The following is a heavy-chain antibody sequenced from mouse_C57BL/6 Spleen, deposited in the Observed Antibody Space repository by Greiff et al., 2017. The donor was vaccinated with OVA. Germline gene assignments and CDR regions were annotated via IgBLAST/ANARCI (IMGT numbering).Heavy chain of an antibody. CDR3: ARGGYDWFAY. V-gene: IGHV1-50*01. CDR1: GYTFTSYW. CDR2: IDPSDSYT. J-gene: IGHJ3*01. Sequence: VQLQQPGAELVKPGASVKLSCKASGYTFTSYWMQWVKQRPGQGLEWIGEIDPSDSYTNYNQKFKGKATLTVDTSSSTAYMQLSSLTSEDSAVYYCARGGYDWFAYWGQGTLVTVSA. D-gene: IGHD2-2*01.